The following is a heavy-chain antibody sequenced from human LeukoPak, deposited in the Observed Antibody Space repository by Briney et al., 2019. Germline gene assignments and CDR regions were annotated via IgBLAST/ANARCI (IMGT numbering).Heavy chain of an antibody. CDR2: ISYDASYE. CDR1: GFTFGSYG. CDR3: AKDLIVSGTATILDY. D-gene: IGHD5-24*01. J-gene: IGHJ4*02. V-gene: IGHV3-30*18. Sequence: PGGSLRPSCAASGFTFGSYGMHWVRQAPGKGLEWVAVISYDASYENYADSVKGRFTISRDNSKNTLYLQMNSLRAEDTAVYYCAKDLIVSGTATILDYWGQGTLVTVSS.